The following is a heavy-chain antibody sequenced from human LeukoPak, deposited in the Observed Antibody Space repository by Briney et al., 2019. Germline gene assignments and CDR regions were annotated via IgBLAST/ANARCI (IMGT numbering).Heavy chain of an antibody. Sequence: PGGSLRLSCAGSGFSFSSYDMLWVRQATGKGLEWVSAIGSGGDTYYAGSVKGRFTISRESAKNSFYLQTNSLSAGDTAVYFCARAVAGTDEIDSWGQGTLVTVSS. D-gene: IGHD6-19*01. CDR3: ARAVAGTDEIDS. V-gene: IGHV3-13*01. CDR2: IGSGGDT. J-gene: IGHJ4*02. CDR1: GFSFSSYD.